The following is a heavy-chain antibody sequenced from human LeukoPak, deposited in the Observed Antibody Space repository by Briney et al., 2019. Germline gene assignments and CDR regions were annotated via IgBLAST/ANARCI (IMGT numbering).Heavy chain of an antibody. Sequence: GSLRLSCAASGFTFSSYWMSWVRQAPGKGLEWVANIKHDGSEKYYVDSVKGRFTISRDNAKNSLYLQMNSLRAEDTAVYYCARVKATVTTKPLEGAFDIWGQGTMVTVSS. CDR3: ARVKATVTTKPLEGAFDI. V-gene: IGHV3-7*03. CDR2: IKHDGSEK. J-gene: IGHJ3*02. CDR1: GFTFSSYW. D-gene: IGHD4-17*01.